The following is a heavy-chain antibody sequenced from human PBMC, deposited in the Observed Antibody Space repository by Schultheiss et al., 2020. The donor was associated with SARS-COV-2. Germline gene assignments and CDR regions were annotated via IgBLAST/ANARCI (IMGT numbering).Heavy chain of an antibody. J-gene: IGHJ6*03. D-gene: IGHD4/OR15-4a*01. V-gene: IGHV3-53*04. CDR1: GFTFSSYA. Sequence: GGSLRLSCAASGFTFSSYAMSWVRQAPGKGLEWVSVIYSGGSTYYADSVKGRFTISRHNSKNTLYLQMNSLRAEDTAVYYCARALRYYYMDVWGKGTTVTVSS. CDR2: IYSGGST. CDR3: ARALRYYYMDV.